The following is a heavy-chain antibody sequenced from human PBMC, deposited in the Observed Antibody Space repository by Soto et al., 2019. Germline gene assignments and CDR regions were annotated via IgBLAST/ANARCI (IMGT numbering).Heavy chain of an antibody. CDR1: GFDFNNDW. Sequence: EVQVVESGGGLVQPGGSLRLSCAVSGFDFNNDWMHWVRQAPGKGLVWVSRITYGGRATKYADPVKGRFTISRDNAKNTLLVQMHDMRVEDTAVYYCARGRLGVYYRDYWGEVTMVTASS. J-gene: IGHJ4*02. CDR2: ITYGGRAT. V-gene: IGHV3-74*03. CDR3: ARGRLGVYYRDY. D-gene: IGHD3-10*01.